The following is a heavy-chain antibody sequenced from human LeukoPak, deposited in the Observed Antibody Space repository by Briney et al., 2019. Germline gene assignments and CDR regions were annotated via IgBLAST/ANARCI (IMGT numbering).Heavy chain of an antibody. J-gene: IGHJ3*02. V-gene: IGHV3-23*01. CDR3: ARGIDAFDI. CDR2: ISGSGGIT. Sequence: GGSLRLSCAASGFTFSSFAMSWVRQAPGKGLEWVSTISGSGGITYYADSVKGRFTISRDNAKNSLYLQMNSLRAEDTAVYYCARGIDAFDIWGQGTMVTVSS. D-gene: IGHD2/OR15-2a*01. CDR1: GFTFSSFA.